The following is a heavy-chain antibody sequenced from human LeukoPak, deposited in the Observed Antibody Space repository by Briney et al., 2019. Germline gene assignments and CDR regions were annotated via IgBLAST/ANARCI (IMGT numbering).Heavy chain of an antibody. CDR1: GYSISSGYY. CDR3: ARPQYWYFDL. V-gene: IGHV4-38-2*01. J-gene: IGHJ2*01. CDR2: IYHSGST. Sequence: SETLSLTCAVSGYSISSGYYWGWIRQPPGKGLEWIGRIYHSGSTYYNPSLKRRVTISVDTSKNQFSLKLSSVTAADTAVYYCARPQYWYFDLWGRGTVVTVSS.